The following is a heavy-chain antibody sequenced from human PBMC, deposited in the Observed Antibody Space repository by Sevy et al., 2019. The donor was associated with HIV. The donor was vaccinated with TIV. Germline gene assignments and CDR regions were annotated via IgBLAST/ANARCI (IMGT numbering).Heavy chain of an antibody. CDR2: ISSSSSYI. CDR1: GFTFSSYS. Sequence: GGSLRLSCAASGFTFSSYSMNWVRQAPGKGLEWVSSISSSSSYIYYADSVKGRCTISRDNAKNSLYLQMNSLRAEDTAVYYCARDFRADDILTGYPAYYYYYGMDVWGQGTTVTVSS. V-gene: IGHV3-21*01. D-gene: IGHD3-9*01. CDR3: ARDFRADDILTGYPAYYYYYGMDV. J-gene: IGHJ6*02.